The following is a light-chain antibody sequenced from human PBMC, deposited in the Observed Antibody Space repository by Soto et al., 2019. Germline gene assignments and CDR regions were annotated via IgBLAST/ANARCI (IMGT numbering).Light chain of an antibody. CDR2: GAS. CDR1: QSVSSN. Sequence: EIVITQSPASLSVSPGERATLSCRASQSVSSNLAWYQQKPGQAPRLLIYGASTRAAGLPARFSGSGSGTEFTLTISRLQYEDFAVYCWQQYNNWPRTFGQGTRLEIK. J-gene: IGKJ5*01. CDR3: QQYNNWPRT. V-gene: IGKV3-15*01.